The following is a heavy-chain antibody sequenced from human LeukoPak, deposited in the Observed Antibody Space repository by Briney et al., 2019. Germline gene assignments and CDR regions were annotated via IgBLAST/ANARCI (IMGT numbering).Heavy chain of an antibody. CDR3: AKQGNSYGFDY. V-gene: IGHV3-33*06. CDR2: IWYDGSNK. Sequence: RSGGSLRLSCAASGFTFSNAWMSWVRQAPGKGLEWVAVIWYDGSNKHYGDSVKGRFTISRDNSKNTLYLQMNSLRAEDTAVYHCAKQGNSYGFDYWGQGTLVTVSS. D-gene: IGHD5-18*01. CDR1: GFTFSNAW. J-gene: IGHJ4*02.